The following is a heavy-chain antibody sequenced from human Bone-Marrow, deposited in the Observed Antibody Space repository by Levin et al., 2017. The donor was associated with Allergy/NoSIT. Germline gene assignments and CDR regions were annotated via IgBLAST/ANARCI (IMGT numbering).Heavy chain of an antibody. CDR3: AASLTGYLGHLT. Sequence: GGSLRLSCLTSGFTFNNYAMTWVRQAPGKGLEWVSSISGNAATTYYADSVKGRFTISRDNSKDTLHLQMNSLRADDTAVYYCAASLTGYLGHLTWGQGTLVTVSS. J-gene: IGHJ4*02. CDR1: GFTFNNYA. CDR2: ISGNAATT. V-gene: IGHV3-23*01. D-gene: IGHD3-9*01.